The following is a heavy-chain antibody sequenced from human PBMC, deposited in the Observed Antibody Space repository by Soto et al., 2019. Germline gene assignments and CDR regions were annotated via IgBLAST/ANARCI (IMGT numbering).Heavy chain of an antibody. CDR3: TGDTGSLDY. J-gene: IGHJ4*02. D-gene: IGHD3-9*01. CDR1: GFTFSGCA. Sequence: PGGSLRLSCAASGFTFSGCAMHWVRQASGKGLEWVGRIRSKANSYATAYAASVKGRFTISRDDSKNTAYLQMNSLKTEDTAVYYCTGDTGSLDYWGQGTLVTVSS. V-gene: IGHV3-73*01. CDR2: IRSKANSYAT.